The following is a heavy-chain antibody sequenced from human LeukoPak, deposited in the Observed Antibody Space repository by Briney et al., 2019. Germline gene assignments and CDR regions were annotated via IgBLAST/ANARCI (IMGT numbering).Heavy chain of an antibody. Sequence: ASVKVSCKASGYTFTGYYMHWVRQAPEQGLEWMGWINPNSGGTNSAQKFQGRVTMTRDTSISTAYMELSSLKSDDTAVYYCASLYYDSSGTFDYWGQGTLVTVSS. CDR1: GYTFTGYY. J-gene: IGHJ4*02. V-gene: IGHV1-2*02. CDR3: ASLYYDSSGTFDY. D-gene: IGHD3-22*01. CDR2: INPNSGGT.